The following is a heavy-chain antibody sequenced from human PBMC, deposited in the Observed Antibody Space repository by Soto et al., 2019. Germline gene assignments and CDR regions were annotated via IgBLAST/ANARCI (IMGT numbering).Heavy chain of an antibody. D-gene: IGHD3-16*02. CDR3: ARDKLADRAGFDY. CDR1: GGSISSGDYY. CDR2: IYYSGST. V-gene: IGHV4-30-4*01. J-gene: IGHJ4*02. Sequence: QVQLQESGPGLVKPSQTLSLTCTVSGGSISSGDYYWSWIRQPPGKGLEWIGYIYYSGSTYYNPSLKSRVTISVDTYKNQFSLKLSSVTAADTAVYYCARDKLADRAGFDYWGQGTLVTVSS.